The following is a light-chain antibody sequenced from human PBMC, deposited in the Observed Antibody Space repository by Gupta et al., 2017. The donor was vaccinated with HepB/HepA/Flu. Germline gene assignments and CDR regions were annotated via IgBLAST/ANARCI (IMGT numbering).Light chain of an antibody. CDR1: QSISSY. CDR2: EAS. CDR3: QQRSNWPLT. Sequence: EIVLTQSPATLSLSPGERATLSCRASQSISSYLAWYQQRPGQAPRLLIYEASNRATGIPARFSGSGSGTDFTLTISSLEPEDFAVYYGQQRSNWPLTFGGGTKVEIK. V-gene: IGKV3-11*01. J-gene: IGKJ4*01.